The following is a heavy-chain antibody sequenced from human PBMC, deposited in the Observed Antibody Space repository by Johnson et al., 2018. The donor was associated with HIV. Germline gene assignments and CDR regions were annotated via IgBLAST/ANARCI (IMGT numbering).Heavy chain of an antibody. CDR1: GFSVSSYY. CDR3: ARACRDGYTCDVYDI. D-gene: IGHD5-24*01. J-gene: IGHJ3*02. V-gene: IGHV3-66*01. CDR2: LFSGGTT. Sequence: VQLVESGGGLVQPGGSLRLSCAASGFSVSSYYMSWVRQAPGKGLGWVSVLFSGGTTYYADSVKGRFTISRDNSKNTLYLQMNSLRAEDTAVYYCARACRDGYTCDVYDIWGQGTMVTVSS.